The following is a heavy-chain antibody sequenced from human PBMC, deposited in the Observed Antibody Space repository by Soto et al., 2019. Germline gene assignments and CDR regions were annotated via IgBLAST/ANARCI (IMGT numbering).Heavy chain of an antibody. Sequence: PGGSLRLSCAASGFTFSSYAMSWVRQAPGKGLEWVSAISGSGGSTYYADSVKGRFTISRDNSKNTLYLQMNSLRAEDTAVFYCAKVALATGTTRRYYYYMDVWGKGTTVTVSS. D-gene: IGHD1-7*01. CDR1: GFTFSSYA. J-gene: IGHJ6*03. CDR2: ISGSGGST. CDR3: AKVALATGTTRRYYYYMDV. V-gene: IGHV3-23*01.